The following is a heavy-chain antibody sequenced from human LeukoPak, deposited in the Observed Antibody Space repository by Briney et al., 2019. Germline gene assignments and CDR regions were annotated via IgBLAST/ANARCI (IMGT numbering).Heavy chain of an antibody. V-gene: IGHV3-30*04. CDR2: ISYDGSNK. Sequence: PGGSLRLSCAAFGFTFSSYAMHWVRQAPGKGLEWVAVISYDGSNKYYADSVKGRFTISRDNSKNTLYLQMNSLRAEDTAVYYCARDAGSGWYAFDYWGQGTLVTVSS. J-gene: IGHJ4*02. CDR3: ARDAGSGWYAFDY. CDR1: GFTFSSYA. D-gene: IGHD6-19*01.